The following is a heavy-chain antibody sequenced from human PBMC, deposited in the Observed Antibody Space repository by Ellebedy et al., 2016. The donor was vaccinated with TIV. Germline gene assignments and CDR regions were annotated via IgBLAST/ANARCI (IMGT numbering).Heavy chain of an antibody. CDR2: IYPGDSDT. D-gene: IGHD6-6*01. J-gene: IGHJ3*02. CDR1: GYSFTSYW. CDR3: ARLASPRAFDI. V-gene: IGHV5-51*01. Sequence: GGSLRLSXKGSGYSFTSYWIGWVRQMPGKGLEWMGIIYPGDSDTRYSPSFQGQVTISADKSFSTAYLQWSSLKASDTAMYYCARLASPRAFDIWGQGTMVTVSS.